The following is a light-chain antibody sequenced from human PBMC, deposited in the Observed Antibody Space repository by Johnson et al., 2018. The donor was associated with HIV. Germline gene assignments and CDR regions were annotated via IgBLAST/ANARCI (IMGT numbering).Light chain of an antibody. J-gene: IGLJ1*01. CDR1: SSKIGNNY. Sequence: QSVLTQPPSVSAAPGQKVTISCSGSSSKIGNNYVSWYQQLPGTAPKLLIYDSNKRPSGIPDRFSGSKSGTSATLGITGLQTGDEADYYCGTWDTSLSGGVFGTGTKVTVL. CDR2: DSN. CDR3: GTWDTSLSGGV. V-gene: IGLV1-51*01.